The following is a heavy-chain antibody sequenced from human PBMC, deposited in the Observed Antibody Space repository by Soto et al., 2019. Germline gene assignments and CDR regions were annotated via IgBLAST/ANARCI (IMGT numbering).Heavy chain of an antibody. J-gene: IGHJ3*02. CDR1: GGTFSSYT. CDR2: IIPILGIA. Sequence: ASVKVSCKASGGTFSSYTISWVRQAPGQGLEWMGRIIPILGIANYAQKFQGRVTITADKSTSTAYMELSSLRSEDTAVYYCARDLARIAVADDAFDIWGQGTMVTVSS. V-gene: IGHV1-69*04. CDR3: ARDLARIAVADDAFDI. D-gene: IGHD6-19*01.